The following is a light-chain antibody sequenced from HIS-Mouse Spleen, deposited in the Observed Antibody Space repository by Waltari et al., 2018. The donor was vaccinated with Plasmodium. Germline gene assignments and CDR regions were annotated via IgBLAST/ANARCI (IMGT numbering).Light chain of an antibody. Sequence: EIVLTQSPATMSLSPGARGNLACRASQRVSSYLAWYQQKPGQAPSLLIYDASNRATGIPARFSGSGSGTDFTLTISSLEPEDFAVYYCQQRSNWPPFTFGPGTKVDIK. CDR3: QQRSNWPPFT. CDR2: DAS. J-gene: IGKJ3*01. CDR1: QRVSSY. V-gene: IGKV3-11*01.